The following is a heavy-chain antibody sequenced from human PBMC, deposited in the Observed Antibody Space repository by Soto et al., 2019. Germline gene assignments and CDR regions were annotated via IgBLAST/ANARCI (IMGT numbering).Heavy chain of an antibody. Sequence: SETLSLTCTVSGGSISGYYWSWIRQPPGKGLEWIGYIYYSGSTNYNPSLKSRVTISVDTSKNQFSLKLSSVTAADTAVYYCARDGDSSSSVPWFDPWGQGTLVTVSS. D-gene: IGHD6-6*01. J-gene: IGHJ5*02. V-gene: IGHV4-59*01. CDR3: ARDGDSSSSVPWFDP. CDR1: GGSISGYY. CDR2: IYYSGST.